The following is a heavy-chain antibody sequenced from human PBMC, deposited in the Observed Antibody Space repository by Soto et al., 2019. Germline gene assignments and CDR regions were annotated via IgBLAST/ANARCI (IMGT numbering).Heavy chain of an antibody. Sequence: VGSLRLSCAASGFTFSDAWMSWVRQAPGKGLEWVGRIKSKGDGGTTDYAAPVKGRFTISRDDSENTLYLQMHSLKTEDTAVYYCATTYGSGPWGQGTLVTVSS. CDR2: IKSKGDGGTT. V-gene: IGHV3-15*01. J-gene: IGHJ5*02. CDR3: ATTYGSGP. CDR1: GFTFSDAW. D-gene: IGHD3-10*01.